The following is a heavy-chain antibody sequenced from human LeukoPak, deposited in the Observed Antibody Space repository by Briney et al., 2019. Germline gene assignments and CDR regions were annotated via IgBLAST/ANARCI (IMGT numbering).Heavy chain of an antibody. CDR3: ARDQAGSGHYADY. CDR2: ISGSGGST. V-gene: IGHV3-23*01. Sequence: GGTLRLSCAASGFTFSSYGMSWVRPAPGKGLEWVSAISGSGGSTYYADSVKGRFTIARDNSKNTLYLHMNSLRAEDTAVYYCARDQAGSGHYADYWGQGTLVTVSS. J-gene: IGHJ4*02. CDR1: GFTFSSYG. D-gene: IGHD3-10*01.